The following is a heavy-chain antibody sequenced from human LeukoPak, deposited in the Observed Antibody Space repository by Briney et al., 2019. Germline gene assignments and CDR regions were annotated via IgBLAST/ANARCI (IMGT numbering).Heavy chain of an antibody. V-gene: IGHV1-8*01. CDR1: GYTFTSYD. CDR2: MNPNSGNT. Sequence: ASVKVSCKASGYTFTSYDINWVRQATGQGLEWMGWMNPNSGNTGYAQKFQGRVTMTRNTSISTAYMELRSLRSDDTAVYYCARVPVPAAIVWFDPWGQGTLVTVSS. J-gene: IGHJ5*02. D-gene: IGHD2-2*02. CDR3: ARVPVPAAIVWFDP.